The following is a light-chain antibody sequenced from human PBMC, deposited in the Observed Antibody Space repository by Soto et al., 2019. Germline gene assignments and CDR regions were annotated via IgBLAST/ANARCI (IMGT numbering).Light chain of an antibody. V-gene: IGKV3-11*01. CDR1: QRVSSY. Sequence: DXVLTQFXATLXLSPGXRATLSCRASQRVSSYLAWHQRKPGQAPRLLIYDISNRATGIPARFIGSGSGTDFTLTISSLEPEDSAVYYCQQRSAWPRNTFGQGTKLEIK. CDR2: DIS. CDR3: QQRSAWPRNT. J-gene: IGKJ2*01.